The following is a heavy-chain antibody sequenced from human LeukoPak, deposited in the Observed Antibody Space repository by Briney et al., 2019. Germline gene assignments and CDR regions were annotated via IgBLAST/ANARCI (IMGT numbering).Heavy chain of an antibody. CDR1: GITLSNYG. CDR2: ISGSGGST. CDR3: AKRGVVIRVILVGFHKEAYYFDS. Sequence: GGSLRLSCRVSGITLSNYGMSWVRQAPGKGLEWVAGISGSGGSTNYADSVKGRFTISRDNPKNTLYLQMASLRAEDTAVYFCAKRGVVIRVILVGFHKEAYYFDSWGQGALVTVSS. V-gene: IGHV3-23*01. D-gene: IGHD3-22*01. J-gene: IGHJ4*02.